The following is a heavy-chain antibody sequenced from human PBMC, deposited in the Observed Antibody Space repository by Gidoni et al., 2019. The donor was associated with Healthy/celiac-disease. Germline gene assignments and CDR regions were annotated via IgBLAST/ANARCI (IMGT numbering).Heavy chain of an antibody. CDR3: ARDLGTNYYYYGMDV. CDR1: GFPFSSYS. Sequence: EVQLVESGGGLVPPGGSLRLSCSASGFPFSSYSMNWVRQAPGKGLEWVSYISSSSSTIYYADSVKGRFTISRDNAKNSLYLQMNSLRDEDTAVYYCARDLGTNYYYYGMDVWGQGTTVTVSS. J-gene: IGHJ6*02. D-gene: IGHD3-16*01. CDR2: ISSSSSTI. V-gene: IGHV3-48*02.